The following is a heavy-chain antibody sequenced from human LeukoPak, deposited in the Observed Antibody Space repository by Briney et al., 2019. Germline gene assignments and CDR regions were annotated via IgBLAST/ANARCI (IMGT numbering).Heavy chain of an antibody. CDR3: SGYFARTGYYAEGFDI. CDR2: IWYDGSNK. CDR1: GFTFSSYG. D-gene: IGHD3/OR15-3a*01. V-gene: IGHV3-33*01. Sequence: GGSLRLSCAASGFTFSSYGMHWVRQAPGKGLEWVAVIWYDGSNKYYADSVKGRFTISRDNSKNTLYLQMNSLRAEDTAVYYCSGYFARTGYYAEGFDIWGQGTMVAVSS. J-gene: IGHJ3*02.